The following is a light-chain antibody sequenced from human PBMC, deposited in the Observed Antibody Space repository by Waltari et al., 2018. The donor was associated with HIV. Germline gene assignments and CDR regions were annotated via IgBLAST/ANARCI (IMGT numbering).Light chain of an antibody. CDR2: AAS. J-gene: IGKJ3*01. V-gene: IGKV1-6*01. CDR1: QRIGKY. CDR3: LQDDSYPLT. Sequence: AIQMTQSPSSMSASVGASVTSTCRASQRIGKYLGWYQQKAGKAPKALIYAASRLPSGIPSRFSGSGSGTYFTLTIGSLQPEDSATYYCLQDDSYPLTFGPGTKVDV.